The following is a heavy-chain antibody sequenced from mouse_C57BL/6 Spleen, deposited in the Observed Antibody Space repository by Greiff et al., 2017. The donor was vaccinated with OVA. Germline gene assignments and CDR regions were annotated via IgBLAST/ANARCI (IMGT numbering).Heavy chain of an antibody. J-gene: IGHJ2*01. CDR2: IDPSDSET. CDR3: AREGPSGYVGY. Sequence: VQLQQPGAELVRPGSSVKLSCKASGYTFTSYWMHWVKQRPIQGLEWIGNIDPSDSETHYNQKFKDKATLTVDKSSSTAYMQRSSLTSEDSAVYYCAREGPSGYVGYWGQGTTLTVSS. D-gene: IGHD3-2*02. V-gene: IGHV1-52*01. CDR1: GYTFTSYW.